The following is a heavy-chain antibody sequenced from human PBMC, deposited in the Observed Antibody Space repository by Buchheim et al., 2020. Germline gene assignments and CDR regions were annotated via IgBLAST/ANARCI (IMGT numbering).Heavy chain of an antibody. D-gene: IGHD3-10*02. CDR1: GFTFSSYW. CDR3: ARERVRAKFGEPLYYYGMDV. Sequence: EVQLVESGGGLVQPGGSLRLSCAASGFTFSSYWMSWVRQAPGKGLEWVSYISSSGSTIYYADSVKGRFTISRDNAKNSLYLQMNSLRAEDTAVYYCARERVRAKFGEPLYYYGMDVWGQGTT. V-gene: IGHV3-48*04. CDR2: ISSSGSTI. J-gene: IGHJ6*02.